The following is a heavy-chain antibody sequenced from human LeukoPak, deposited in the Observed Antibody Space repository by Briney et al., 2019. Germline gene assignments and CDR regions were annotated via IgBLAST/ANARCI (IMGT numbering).Heavy chain of an antibody. CDR2: INPDGRST. V-gene: IGHV3-74*03. Sequence: GGSLRLSCAASGFPFSTYWMHWVRQGPGKGLVWVSRINPDGRSTTYADSVKGRFTISRDNAKNTLYLQMNSLRAEDTAVYYCARHDYGDLRNYFDYWGQGTLVTVSS. J-gene: IGHJ4*02. CDR1: GFPFSTYW. CDR3: ARHDYGDLRNYFDY. D-gene: IGHD4-17*01.